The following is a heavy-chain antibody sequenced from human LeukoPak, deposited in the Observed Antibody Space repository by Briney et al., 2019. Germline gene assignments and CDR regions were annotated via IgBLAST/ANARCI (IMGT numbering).Heavy chain of an antibody. CDR1: GGSFSGYY. CDR2: INHSGST. V-gene: IGHV4-34*01. CDR3: ARDRGPDYGGNSYHLPD. D-gene: IGHD4-23*01. Sequence: SETLSLTCAVYGGSFSGYYWSWIRQPPGKGLEWIGEINHSGSTNYNPSLKSRVTISVDTSKNQFSLKLSSVTAADTAVCYCARDRGPDYGGNSYHLPDWGQGTLVTVSS. J-gene: IGHJ4*02.